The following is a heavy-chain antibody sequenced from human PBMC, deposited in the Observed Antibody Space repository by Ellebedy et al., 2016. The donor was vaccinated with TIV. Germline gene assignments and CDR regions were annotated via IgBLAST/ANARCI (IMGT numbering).Heavy chain of an antibody. D-gene: IGHD3-10*01. CDR2: ITPTTNYI. CDR3: ARLHYYGAGSYYYDFDV. V-gene: IGHV3-21*01. Sequence: GESLKISCAASGFTFSNYGMNWVRQAPGKGLEWVSSITPTTNYIKYADSVRGRFTISRDNAKKSLYLQMNSLRAEDTAVYYCARLHYYGAGSYYYDFDVWGQGTLVAVSS. CDR1: GFTFSNYG. J-gene: IGHJ4*02.